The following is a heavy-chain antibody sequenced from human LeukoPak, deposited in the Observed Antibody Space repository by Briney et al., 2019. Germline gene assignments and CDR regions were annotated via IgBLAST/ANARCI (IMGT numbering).Heavy chain of an antibody. CDR1: GFTFRDYY. V-gene: IGHV3-11*04. J-gene: IGHJ4*02. D-gene: IGHD6-13*01. CDR3: ARDRGDSSWYNRFDY. CDR2: ISSSDNTI. Sequence: GGSLRLSXAASGFTFRDYYMSWIRQAPGKGLEWVSYISSSDNTIYYADSVKGRFTISRDNAKNSLYLQMNSLRAEDTAVYYCARDRGDSSWYNRFDYWGQGTLVTVSS.